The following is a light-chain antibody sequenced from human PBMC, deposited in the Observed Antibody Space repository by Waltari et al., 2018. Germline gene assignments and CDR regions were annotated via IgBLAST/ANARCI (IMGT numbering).Light chain of an antibody. Sequence: QSALTHPASVSGSPGQSITISCPGTSSDVGGSDLVSWYQHPPVTAPKLIIYEATKRASGLSDRFSASKSYDTASLTIFGRQADDEANYYCSSYAGSRTYVLFGGGTRLTVL. CDR2: EAT. J-gene: IGLJ3*02. CDR3: SSYAGSRTYVL. V-gene: IGLV2-23*01. CDR1: SSDVGGSDL.